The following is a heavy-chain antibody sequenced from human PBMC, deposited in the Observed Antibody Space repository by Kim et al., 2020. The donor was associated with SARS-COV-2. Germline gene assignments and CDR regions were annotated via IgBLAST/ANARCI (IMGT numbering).Heavy chain of an antibody. J-gene: IGHJ4*02. V-gene: IGHV4-61*03. Sequence: NYNPTLRGRVAISVDPSSNHFSLKVNSVTAADTAVYYCAKIRSGGASFDCWGQGVLVTVSS. CDR3: AKIRSGGASFDC. D-gene: IGHD2-21*01.